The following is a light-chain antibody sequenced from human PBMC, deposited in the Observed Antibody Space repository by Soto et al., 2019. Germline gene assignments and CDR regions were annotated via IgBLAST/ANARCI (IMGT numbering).Light chain of an antibody. J-gene: IGLJ1*01. V-gene: IGLV2-14*01. CDR2: EVS. Sequence: HSVLSHPASVLGSLVQSITGSCTGTSRDVGGYNYVSWYQQHPGKAPKLMIYEVSNRPSGVSNRFSGSKSGNTASLTISGLQAEDEADYYCSSSTSTSTYVFGTGPKVTVL. CDR1: SRDVGGYNY. CDR3: SSSTSTSTYV.